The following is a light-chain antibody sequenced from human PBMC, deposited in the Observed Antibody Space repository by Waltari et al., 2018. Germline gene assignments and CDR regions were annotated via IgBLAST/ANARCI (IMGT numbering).Light chain of an antibody. CDR2: QDS. J-gene: IGLJ2*01. V-gene: IGLV3-1*01. CDR3: QAWDSSTVV. CDR1: KLGDKY. Sequence: SYELTQPPSVSVSPGQTASITCPGDKLGDKYACWYQQKPGQSPVLVIYQDSKRPSGIPERFSGSNSENTATLTISGTQAMDEADYCCQAWDSSTVVFGGGTKLTVL.